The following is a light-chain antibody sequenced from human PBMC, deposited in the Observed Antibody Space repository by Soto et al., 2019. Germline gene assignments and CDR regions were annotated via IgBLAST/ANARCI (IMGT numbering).Light chain of an antibody. V-gene: IGKV1-27*01. Sequence: DIQMTQSPSSLSASVGDRVTITCRASQGISNYLAWYQQKPGKVPKLLIYAASTLQSGVPSRFSGSGSGTDFTPTISSLQPEDVATYYCQKYNSAPWTFGQGTKVDI. CDR3: QKYNSAPWT. CDR1: QGISNY. J-gene: IGKJ1*01. CDR2: AAS.